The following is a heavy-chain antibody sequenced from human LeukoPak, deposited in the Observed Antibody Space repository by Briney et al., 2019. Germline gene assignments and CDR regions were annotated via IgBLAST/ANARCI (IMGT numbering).Heavy chain of an antibody. CDR1: GFNFGSFA. D-gene: IGHD6-19*01. CDR2: MSDNGVNT. Sequence: GGSLRLSCAASGFNFGSFAMSWVRQAPGRGLEWLSGMSDNGVNTYYVDSVRGRFTISRDNSKNMLYLQMNGLRAEDTALYYCAKGIAVANIYFYGMDVWGQGTTVTVPS. CDR3: AKGIAVANIYFYGMDV. J-gene: IGHJ6*02. V-gene: IGHV3-23*01.